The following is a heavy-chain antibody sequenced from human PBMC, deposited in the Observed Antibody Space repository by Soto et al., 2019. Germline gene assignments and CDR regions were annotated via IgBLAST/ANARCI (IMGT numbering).Heavy chain of an antibody. Sequence: SVKVSCKASGGSFSNFGISWVRQAPGQGLEWMGGIVPVFGSTSYAQKFQGRVTMTRDTSTSTVYMELSSLRSEDTAVYYCARDKDPLLIVVVPAAKPYYYGMDVWGQGTTVTVSS. D-gene: IGHD2-2*01. J-gene: IGHJ6*02. V-gene: IGHV1-69*05. CDR3: ARDKDPLLIVVVPAAKPYYYGMDV. CDR1: GGSFSNFG. CDR2: IVPVFGST.